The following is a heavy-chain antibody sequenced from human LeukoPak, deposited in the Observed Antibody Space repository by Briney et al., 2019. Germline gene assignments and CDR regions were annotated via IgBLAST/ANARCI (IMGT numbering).Heavy chain of an antibody. CDR2: ISPNSGGT. J-gene: IGHJ1*01. CDR1: GYTFTGYY. D-gene: IGHD3-22*01. CDR3: AREHDSSGYYDRFQH. Sequence: GASVKVSCKASGYTFTGYYMHWVRQAPGQGLEWMGWISPNSGGTNYAQTFQGRVTMTRDTSISTAYMEQSRLRSDDTAVYYCAREHDSSGYYDRFQHWGQGTLVTVSS. V-gene: IGHV1-2*02.